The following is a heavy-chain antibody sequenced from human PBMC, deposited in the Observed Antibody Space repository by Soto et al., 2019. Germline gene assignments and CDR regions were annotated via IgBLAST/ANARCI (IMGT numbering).Heavy chain of an antibody. Sequence: QVQLQQWGAGLLKTSETLSLTCAVSGGPFSGFYWSWLRQPPGKGLEWIGGINHRGSTNYNPSLESRVTISVDTSKNQFSLKLISVTAADTAVYYCARDGFCSGGSCRVGHWFDPWGQGTLVTVSS. CDR2: INHRGST. V-gene: IGHV4-34*01. J-gene: IGHJ5*02. CDR1: GGPFSGFY. D-gene: IGHD2-15*01. CDR3: ARDGFCSGGSCRVGHWFDP.